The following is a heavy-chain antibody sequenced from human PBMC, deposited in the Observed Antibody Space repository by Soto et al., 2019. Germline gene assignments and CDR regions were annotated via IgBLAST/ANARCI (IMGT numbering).Heavy chain of an antibody. D-gene: IGHD2-2*01. V-gene: IGHV3-64D*08. CDR3: VKDLDIVVVPAALAEFDY. J-gene: IGHJ4*02. CDR1: GFTFSSYA. CDR2: ISSNGGST. Sequence: PGGSLRLSCSASGFTFSSYAMHWVRQAPGKGLEYVSAISSNGGSTYYADSVRGRFTISRDNSKNTLYLQMSSLRAEDTAVYYWVKDLDIVVVPAALAEFDYWGQGTLVTVSS.